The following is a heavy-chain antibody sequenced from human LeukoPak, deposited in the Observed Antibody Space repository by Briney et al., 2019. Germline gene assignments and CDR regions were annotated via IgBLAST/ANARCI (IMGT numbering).Heavy chain of an antibody. CDR1: GGSISSYY. Sequence: SETLSLTRTVSGGSISSYYWSWIRQPPGKGLEWIGYIYYSGSTNYNPSLKSRVTISVDTSKNQFSLKLSSVAAADTAVYYCASSRRYYYDSSGYYAFDIWGQGTMVTVSS. V-gene: IGHV4-59*08. D-gene: IGHD3-22*01. CDR2: IYYSGST. J-gene: IGHJ3*02. CDR3: ASSRRYYYDSSGYYAFDI.